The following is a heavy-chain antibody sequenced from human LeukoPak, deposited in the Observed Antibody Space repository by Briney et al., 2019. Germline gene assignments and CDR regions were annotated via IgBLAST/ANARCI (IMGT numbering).Heavy chain of an antibody. D-gene: IGHD3-10*01. Sequence: SETLSLTCTVSGGSISSYYWSWIRQPPGKRLEWIGYIYYSGSTNYNPSLKSRVTISVDTSKNQFSLKLSSVTAADTAVYYCARDQSVRGADYGMDVWGKGTTVTVSS. J-gene: IGHJ6*04. CDR3: ARDQSVRGADYGMDV. V-gene: IGHV4-59*01. CDR1: GGSISSYY. CDR2: IYYSGST.